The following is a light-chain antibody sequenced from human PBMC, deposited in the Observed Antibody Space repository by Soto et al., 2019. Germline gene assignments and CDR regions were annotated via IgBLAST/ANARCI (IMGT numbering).Light chain of an antibody. CDR2: DNN. CDR3: GTWDSSLSAEI. Sequence: QSVLTQPPSVSAAPGQMVTISCSGSSSNIGNNYVSWYRQLPGTAPKLLIYDNNKRPSGIPDRFSGSQSGTSATLGITGLQTGDAADYYCGTWDSSLSAEIFGGGTKLTVL. V-gene: IGLV1-51*01. J-gene: IGLJ2*01. CDR1: SSNIGNNY.